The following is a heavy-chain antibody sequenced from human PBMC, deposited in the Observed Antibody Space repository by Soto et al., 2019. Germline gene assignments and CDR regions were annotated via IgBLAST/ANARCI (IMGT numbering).Heavy chain of an antibody. CDR3: ARRDFWSGYYTDY. D-gene: IGHD3-3*01. CDR2: MNPNSGNT. V-gene: IGHV1-8*01. CDR1: GYTFTSYD. J-gene: IGHJ4*02. Sequence: ASVKVSCKASGYTFTSYDINWVRRATGQGLEWMGWMNPNSGNTGYAQKFQGRVTMTRNTSISTAYMELSSLRSEDTAVYYCARRDFWSGYYTDYWGQGTLVTVSS.